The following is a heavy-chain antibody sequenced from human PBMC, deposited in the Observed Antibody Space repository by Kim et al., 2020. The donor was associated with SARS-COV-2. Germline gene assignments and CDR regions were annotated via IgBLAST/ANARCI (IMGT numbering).Heavy chain of an antibody. D-gene: IGHD3-22*01. Sequence: SETLSLTCAVSGGSISSGTHYWAWIRQPPGKGLEWIGSISYSGGTYYNPSLKSRVTISVDTSKNQFSLKLSSVTAADTAVFHCVRRDSNRWFLDYWGQGTLVTVSS. CDR3: VRRDSNRWFLDY. V-gene: IGHV4-39*01. J-gene: IGHJ4*02. CDR1: GGSISSGTHY. CDR2: ISYSGGT.